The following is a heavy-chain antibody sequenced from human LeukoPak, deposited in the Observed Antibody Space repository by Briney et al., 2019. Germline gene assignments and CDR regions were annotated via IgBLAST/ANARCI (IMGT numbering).Heavy chain of an antibody. D-gene: IGHD2-15*01. CDR2: IYTSGST. CDR3: ARVSQAPAYCSGGSCYSYPLYYYYMDV. CDR1: GGSISSGSYD. J-gene: IGHJ6*03. V-gene: IGHV4-61*02. Sequence: SETLSLTCTVSGGSISSGSYDWSWIRQPAGKGLEWIGRIYTSGSTNYNPSLKSRVTMSVDTSKNQFSLKLSSVTAADTAVYYCARVSQAPAYCSGGSCYSYPLYYYYMDVWGKGTTVTVSS.